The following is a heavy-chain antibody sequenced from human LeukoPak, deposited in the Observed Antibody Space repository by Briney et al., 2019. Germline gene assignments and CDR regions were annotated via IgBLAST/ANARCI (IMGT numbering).Heavy chain of an antibody. CDR2: INHSGST. CDR3: ARRRGGTYYGSGSYYKFPGPDFDY. V-gene: IGHV4-34*01. J-gene: IGHJ4*02. D-gene: IGHD3-10*01. Sequence: AETLSLTCAVYGGSFSGYYWSWIRQPPGKGLEWIGEINHSGSTNYNPSLKSRVTISVDTSKNQFSLKLSSVTAADTAVYYCARRRGGTYYGSGSYYKFPGPDFDYWGQGTLVTVSS. CDR1: GGSFSGYY.